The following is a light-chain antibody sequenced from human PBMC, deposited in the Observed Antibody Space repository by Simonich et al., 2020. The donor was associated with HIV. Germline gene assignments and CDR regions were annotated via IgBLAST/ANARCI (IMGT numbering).Light chain of an antibody. V-gene: IGKV2-28*01. CDR2: LGS. Sequence: DIVMTQTPLSLSVTPGQPASISCQSSQSLLHIDGKTYLYWYRQRPGQSHQLLIYLGSNRGSGVPDRCSGSGSGTDFTLKISRVEAEDVGVYYCMQARQIPFTFGPGTRVDIK. CDR1: QSLLHIDGKTY. J-gene: IGKJ3*01. CDR3: MQARQIPFT.